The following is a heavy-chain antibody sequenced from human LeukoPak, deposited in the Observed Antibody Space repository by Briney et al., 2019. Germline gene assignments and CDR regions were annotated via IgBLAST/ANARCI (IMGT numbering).Heavy chain of an antibody. CDR3: ARGGSLPDY. D-gene: IGHD1-26*01. Sequence: GGSLRLSCAASGFTFSSYWMHWVRQAPGKGLVWVSRINSDGTTSYADSVKGRFTISRDNAKNTLYLQMNSLRAEDTAVYYCARGGSLPDYWGQGTLVTVSS. V-gene: IGHV3-74*01. J-gene: IGHJ4*02. CDR1: GFTFSSYW. CDR2: INSDGTT.